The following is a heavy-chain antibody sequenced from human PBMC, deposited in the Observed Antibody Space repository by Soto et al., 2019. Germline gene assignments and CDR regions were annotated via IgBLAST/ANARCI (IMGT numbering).Heavy chain of an antibody. V-gene: IGHV3-30*14. CDR3: ASPIPCSGRRCYHP. D-gene: IGHD2-15*01. J-gene: IGHJ4*02. Sequence: QVQLVESGGGVVQPGRSLRLSCAASGFTFSSYAMHWVRQAPGKGLEWVAVISYDGSNKYYADSVKGRFTISRDNSKNTLYLQMNSLRAEDTAVYYCASPIPCSGRRCYHPGVQGTLVTVSS. CDR2: ISYDGSNK. CDR1: GFTFSSYA.